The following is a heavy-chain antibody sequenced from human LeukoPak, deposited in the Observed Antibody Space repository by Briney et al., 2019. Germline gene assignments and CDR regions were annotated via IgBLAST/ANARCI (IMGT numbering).Heavy chain of an antibody. CDR3: ARVTPAAFDY. CDR1: GGSISSYY. V-gene: IGHV4-59*01. J-gene: IGHJ4*02. CDR2: IYYSGST. Sequence: SETLSLTCTVSGGSISSYYWRWIRQPPGKGLEWIGYIYYSGSTNYNPSLKSRVTISVDTSKNQFSLKLSSVTAADTAVYYCARVTPAAFDYWGQGTLVTVSS. D-gene: IGHD2-2*01.